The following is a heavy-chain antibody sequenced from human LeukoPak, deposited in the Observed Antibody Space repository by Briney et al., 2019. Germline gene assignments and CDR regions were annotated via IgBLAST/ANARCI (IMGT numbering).Heavy chain of an antibody. J-gene: IGHJ6*03. CDR1: GGSFSGYY. CDR2: INHSGST. D-gene: IGHD2-2*01. CDR3: ASHRNCGSSICYEEDYYMDV. V-gene: IGHV4-34*01. Sequence: SETLSLTCAVYGGSFSGYYWSWIRQPPGKGLEWIGEINHSGSTNYNPSLKSRVTISVDTSKNQFSLKLSSVTAADTAVYYCASHRNCGSSICYEEDYYMDVWGKGATVTVSS.